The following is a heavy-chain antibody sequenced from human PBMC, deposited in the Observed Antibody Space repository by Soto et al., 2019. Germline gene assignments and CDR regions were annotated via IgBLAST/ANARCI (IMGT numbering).Heavy chain of an antibody. CDR3: ARRRNDSSSPYYYYGMDD. D-gene: IGHD6-6*01. Sequence: GESLKISCKGSGYSFTSYWIGWVRQMPGKGLEWMGIIYPGDSDTRYSPSFQGQVTISADKSISTAYLQSSSLKASDTAMFYCARRRNDSSSPYYYYGMDDWGQGTMVTVSS. CDR1: GYSFTSYW. V-gene: IGHV5-51*01. J-gene: IGHJ6*02. CDR2: IYPGDSDT.